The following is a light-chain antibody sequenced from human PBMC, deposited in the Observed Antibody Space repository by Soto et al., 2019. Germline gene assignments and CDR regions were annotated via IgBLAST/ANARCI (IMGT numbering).Light chain of an antibody. CDR2: DAS. V-gene: IGKV1-33*01. CDR3: QQYDNFPRAIN. Sequence: DIQMTQSPSSLSASVGDRVTIACQASQDISNYLQWYQQKPGKAPKLLIYDASNLETGVPSRFSGSGSGTDFTFTISSLQPEDIATYYCQQYDNFPRAINFGQGTRLELK. J-gene: IGKJ5*01. CDR1: QDISNY.